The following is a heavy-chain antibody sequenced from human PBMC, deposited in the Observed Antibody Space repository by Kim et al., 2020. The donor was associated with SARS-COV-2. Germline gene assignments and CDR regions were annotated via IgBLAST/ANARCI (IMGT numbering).Heavy chain of an antibody. V-gene: IGHV3-23*01. D-gene: IGHD6-19*01. CDR3: AKKSVVAVAGISQSGPLDY. CDR2: ISGRGGST. J-gene: IGHJ4*02. Sequence: GGSLRLSCAASGFTFSSYAMSWVRQAPGKGLEWVSAISGRGGSTYYADSVKGRFTISRDNSKNTLYLQMNSLRAEDTAVYYCAKKSVVAVAGISQSGPLDYWGQGTLVTVSS. CDR1: GFTFSSYA.